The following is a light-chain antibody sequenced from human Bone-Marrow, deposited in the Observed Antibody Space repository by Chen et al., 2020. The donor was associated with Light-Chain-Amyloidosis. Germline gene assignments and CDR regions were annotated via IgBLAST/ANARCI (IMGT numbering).Light chain of an antibody. CDR2: EDD. V-gene: IGLV6-57*01. CDR1: SGSIATHY. CDR3: QSYQGSSQGV. J-gene: IGLJ3*02. Sequence: KFMLTQPPPVAESAVKKVIISCTRSSGSIATHYVQLYQQRPGSSPTTVIYEDDQRPSGLPDRFSASIDRSSNSASLTISGLKTEDEADYYCQSYQGSSQGVFGGGTKLTVL.